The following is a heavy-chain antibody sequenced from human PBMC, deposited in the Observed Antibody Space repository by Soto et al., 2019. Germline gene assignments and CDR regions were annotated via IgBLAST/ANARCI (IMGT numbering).Heavy chain of an antibody. D-gene: IGHD5-12*01. CDR3: ARDAIVAPIRAGENSYYGMDV. CDR1: DCN. J-gene: IGHJ6*02. V-gene: IGHV3-11*01. Sequence: DCNPTSTRKETGKGLEWVSYISSSGSTIYYAESVKGRLTISRDNAKNSLYLQMKSLRAEDTAVYYCARDAIVAPIRAGENSYYGMDVWGHGTTVTVSS. CDR2: ISSSGSTI.